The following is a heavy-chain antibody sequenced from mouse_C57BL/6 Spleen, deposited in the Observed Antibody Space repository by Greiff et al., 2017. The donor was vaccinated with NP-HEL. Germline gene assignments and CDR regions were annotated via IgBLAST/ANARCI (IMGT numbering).Heavy chain of an antibody. V-gene: IGHV1-62-2*01. CDR1: GYTFTEYT. Sequence: QVQLQQSGAELVKPGASVKLSCKASGYTFTEYTIHWVKQRSGQGLEWIGWFYPGSGSIKYNEKFQDKATLTADKSSSSVYMELSRLTSEDAAVYFCARHEAPLYYGSSYGYFDYWGQGTTLTVSS. CDR2: FYPGSGSI. J-gene: IGHJ2*01. D-gene: IGHD1-1*01. CDR3: ARHEAPLYYGSSYGYFDY.